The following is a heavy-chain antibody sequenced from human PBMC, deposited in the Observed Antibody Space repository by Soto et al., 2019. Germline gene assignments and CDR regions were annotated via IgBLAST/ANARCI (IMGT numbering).Heavy chain of an antibody. CDR2: TYYRSKWDS. CDR3: ARDCHWAFDY. V-gene: IGHV6-1*01. J-gene: IGHJ4*02. CDR1: GDSVSNKGVA. D-gene: IGHD3-16*01. Sequence: QVQLQQSGPGLVKPSQTLSLTCAISGDSVSNKGVAWNWIRQSPSRGLEWLGRTYYRSKWDSDYAVSVKGRITINPDTCESQCSVQLNSVTPEDTAVDYCARDCHWAFDYWGQGTLVIVSS.